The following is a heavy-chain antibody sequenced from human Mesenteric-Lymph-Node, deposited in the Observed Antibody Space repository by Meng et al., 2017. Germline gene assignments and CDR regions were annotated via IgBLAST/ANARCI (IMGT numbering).Heavy chain of an antibody. Sequence: QVQRGQSRGEVKKPGASVKVSCKASGYTFTGYYIHWVRQAPGQGLEWMGWISTYNGNTNYAQKLQGRVTMTTDTSTSTVYMELSSLRSEDTAVYYCARGSEDSSGYPFDYWGQGTLVTVSS. CDR2: ISTYNGNT. V-gene: IGHV1-18*04. CDR3: ARGSEDSSGYPFDY. CDR1: GYTFTGYY. J-gene: IGHJ4*02. D-gene: IGHD3-22*01.